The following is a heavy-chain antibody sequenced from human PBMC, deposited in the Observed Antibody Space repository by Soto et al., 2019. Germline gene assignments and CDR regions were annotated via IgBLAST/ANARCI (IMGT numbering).Heavy chain of an antibody. CDR1: GFTFSMYS. CDR3: ARDHLILPAHDFFYGSDV. CDR2: IPQDGVDG. D-gene: IGHD2-21*02. Sequence: GGSLRLSCEVSGFTFSMYSMSWVRQSPGKGLEWVAKIPQDGVDGHYADSVKGRFTISRDNGKDSLYLQLNNLRAEDTAVYYCARDHLILPAHDFFYGSDVWGRGATVTVSS. V-gene: IGHV3-7*03. J-gene: IGHJ6*02.